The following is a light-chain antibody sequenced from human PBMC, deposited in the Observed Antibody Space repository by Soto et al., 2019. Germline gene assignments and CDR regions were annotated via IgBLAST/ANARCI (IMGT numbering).Light chain of an antibody. CDR2: AAS. J-gene: IGKJ1*01. CDR1: QSISSY. V-gene: IGKV1-39*01. Sequence: DIQMTQSPSSLSASVGDRVTITCRASQSISSYLNWYQQKPGKAPKLLIYAASSLQSGVPSRFSGSGSGTDFTLTISGLQPEDFAVYYCQQYGTSPGTFGQGTKVDIK. CDR3: QQYGTSPGT.